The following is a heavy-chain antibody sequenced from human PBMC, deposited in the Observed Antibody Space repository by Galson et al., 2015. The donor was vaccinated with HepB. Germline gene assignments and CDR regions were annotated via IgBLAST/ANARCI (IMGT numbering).Heavy chain of an antibody. D-gene: IGHD3-22*01. J-gene: IGHJ4*02. Sequence: SLRLSCEASGFTFSNAWMNWVRQAPGKGLEWVGRIKSKTDGGTTDYAAPVKGRFTISRDDSKNTLYLQINSLKTEDTTVYYCTTDPPITMIVVVEVPGYWGQGTLVTVSS. CDR3: TTDPPITMIVVVEVPGY. CDR2: IKSKTDGGTT. V-gene: IGHV3-15*07. CDR1: GFTFSNAW.